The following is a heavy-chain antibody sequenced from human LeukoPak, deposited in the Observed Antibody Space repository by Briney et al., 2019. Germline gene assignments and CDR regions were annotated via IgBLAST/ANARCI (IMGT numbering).Heavy chain of an antibody. CDR3: AKMGYCSGGSCYVYGMDV. D-gene: IGHD2-15*01. CDR1: GFTFSSYA. V-gene: IGHV3-23*01. J-gene: IGHJ6*02. Sequence: PGGSLRLSCAASGFTFSSYAMSWVRQAPGKGLEWVSAISGSGGSTYYADSVKGRFTISRDNSKNTLYLQMNSLRAEDTAVYYCAKMGYCSGGSCYVYGMDVWGQGTMVTVSS. CDR2: ISGSGGST.